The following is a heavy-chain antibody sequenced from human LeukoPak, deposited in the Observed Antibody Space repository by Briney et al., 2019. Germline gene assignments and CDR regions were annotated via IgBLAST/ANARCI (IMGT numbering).Heavy chain of an antibody. Sequence: ASVKVSCKASGYTFTSYGISWVRQAPGQGLEWMGWISAYNGNTNYAQKLQGRVTMTTDTSTSTAYMELRSLRSDDTAVYYCARVTPFTIFGVVSGRGYMDVWGKGTTVTVSS. V-gene: IGHV1-18*01. CDR3: ARVTPFTIFGVVSGRGYMDV. CDR1: GYTFTSYG. CDR2: ISAYNGNT. J-gene: IGHJ6*03. D-gene: IGHD3-3*01.